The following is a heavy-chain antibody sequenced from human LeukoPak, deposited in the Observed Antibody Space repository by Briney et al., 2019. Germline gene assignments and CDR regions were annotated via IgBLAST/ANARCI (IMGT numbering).Heavy chain of an antibody. Sequence: GGSLRLSCAASGFALNAYSLTWVRQAPGKGLEWVANIKQDGSEKYYVDSVKGRFTTSRDNAKNSLYLQMNSLRAEDTAVYYCARDPAYVVGATNYFDYWGQGTLVTVSS. D-gene: IGHD1-26*01. V-gene: IGHV3-7*01. J-gene: IGHJ4*02. CDR2: IKQDGSEK. CDR1: GFALNAYS. CDR3: ARDPAYVVGATNYFDY.